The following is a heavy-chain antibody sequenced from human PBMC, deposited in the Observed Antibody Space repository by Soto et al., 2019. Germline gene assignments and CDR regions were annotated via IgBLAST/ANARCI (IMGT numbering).Heavy chain of an antibody. D-gene: IGHD6-13*01. CDR1: GFTFSSIA. J-gene: IGHJ4*02. V-gene: IGHV3-23*01. CDR2: ISGSGANT. CDR3: GITQRLGGGQQLG. Sequence: EVQLLESGGGLVQPGGSLRLSCAASGFTFSSIAMSWVRQAPGKGLEWVSAISGSGANTYYADSVMGRFTISGDTSKDTLYLQMDSLKAKDKAKYYWGITQRLGGGQQLGGGQGTLGTDSS.